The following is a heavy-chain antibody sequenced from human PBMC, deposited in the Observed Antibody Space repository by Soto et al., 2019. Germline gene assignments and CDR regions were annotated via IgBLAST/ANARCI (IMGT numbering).Heavy chain of an antibody. V-gene: IGHV4-39*01. CDR2: VSHNGRN. Sequence: QLQLPESGPGLVKPSEPLSLSCTVSGGSIRSSGNYWGWIRQPPGKGLEWVGSVSHNGRNYYHPSLKSRVIISVDKSKILFSLKLTSVTAADTAVFYCARTADGAGSYAYWGPGTLGTVSS. CDR1: GGSIRSSGNY. CDR3: ARTADGAGSYAY. J-gene: IGHJ1*01. D-gene: IGHD3-10*01.